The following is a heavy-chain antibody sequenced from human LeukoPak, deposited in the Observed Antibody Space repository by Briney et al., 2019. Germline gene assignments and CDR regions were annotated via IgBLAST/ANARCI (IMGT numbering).Heavy chain of an antibody. J-gene: IGHJ6*02. Sequence: ASVKVSCKASGYSFTSYAINWVRQAPGQGLEWMGWISAYNGNTNYAQKLQGRVTMTTDTSTSTAYMELRSLRSDDTAVYYCASSAGALYYGMDVWGQGTTVTVSS. D-gene: IGHD1-26*01. CDR2: ISAYNGNT. V-gene: IGHV1-18*01. CDR3: ASSAGALYYGMDV. CDR1: GYSFTSYA.